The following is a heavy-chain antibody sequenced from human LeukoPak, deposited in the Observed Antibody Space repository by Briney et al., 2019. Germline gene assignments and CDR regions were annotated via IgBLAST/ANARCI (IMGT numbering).Heavy chain of an antibody. CDR3: ATGVLNSGYDWDGY. CDR2: IYYSGST. D-gene: IGHD5-12*01. V-gene: IGHV4-39*07. J-gene: IGHJ4*02. CDR1: GGSISSSSYY. Sequence: PSETLSLTCTVSGGSISSSSYYWGWIRQPPGKGLEWIGSIYYSGSTYYNPSLKSRVTISVDTSKNQFSLKLSSVTAADTAVYYCATGVLNSGYDWDGYWGQGTLVTVSS.